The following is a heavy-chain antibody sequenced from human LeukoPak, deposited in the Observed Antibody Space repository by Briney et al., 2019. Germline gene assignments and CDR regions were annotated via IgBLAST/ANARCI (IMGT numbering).Heavy chain of an antibody. CDR2: LSGALNII. Sequence: GGSLRLSCAASGFTITDYYMGWIRQAPGKGLEWVSYLSGALNIIYYADSVKGRFTISRDNSKNTLYLQMNSLRAEDTAVYYCAQKGSSGSYYFGYWGQGTLVTVSS. CDR1: GFTITDYY. D-gene: IGHD6-6*01. J-gene: IGHJ4*02. V-gene: IGHV3-11*01. CDR3: AQKGSSGSYYFGY.